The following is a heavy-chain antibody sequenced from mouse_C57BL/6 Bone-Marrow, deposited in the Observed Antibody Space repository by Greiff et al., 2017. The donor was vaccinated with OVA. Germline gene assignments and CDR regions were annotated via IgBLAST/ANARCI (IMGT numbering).Heavy chain of an antibody. CDR1: GYTFTEYT. CDR3: ARHEDQEGYGNYGFAY. Sequence: VQLQESGAELVKPGASVKLSCKASGYTFTEYTIHWVKQRSGQGLEWIGWFYPGSGSIKYNEKFKDKATLTADKSSSTVYMELSRLTSEDSAVSFCARHEDQEGYGNYGFAYWGQGTLVTVSA. D-gene: IGHD2-10*02. CDR2: FYPGSGSI. V-gene: IGHV1-62-2*01. J-gene: IGHJ3*01.